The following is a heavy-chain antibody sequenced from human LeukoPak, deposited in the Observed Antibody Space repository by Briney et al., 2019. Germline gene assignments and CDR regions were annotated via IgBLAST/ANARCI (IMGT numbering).Heavy chain of an antibody. D-gene: IGHD2-15*01. V-gene: IGHV4-59*08. Sequence: SETLSLTCIVSGGSVINYYLSWIRQPAGKGLEWIGYIYYSGSTNYNPSLKSRVTISVDTSKNQFSLKLSSVTAADTAVYYCARRSAAGHYYYGMDVWGQGTTVTVSS. CDR2: IYYSGST. J-gene: IGHJ6*02. CDR1: GGSVINYY. CDR3: ARRSAAGHYYYGMDV.